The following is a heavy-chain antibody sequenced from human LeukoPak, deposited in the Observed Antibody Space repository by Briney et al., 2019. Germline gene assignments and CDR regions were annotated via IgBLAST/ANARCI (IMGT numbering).Heavy chain of an antibody. Sequence: ASVKVSHKASGYTFSGTGWYLYWLRQAPGQGLECMGWIHPNNGDTAYAQKFEGRVAMTRDTSISTAYMELRRLRPDDTAVYFCARDGPAQMVDLDYWGQGTLVTVSS. CDR3: ARDGPAQMVDLDY. CDR1: GYTFSGTGWY. CDR2: IHPNNGDT. V-gene: IGHV1-2*02. J-gene: IGHJ4*02. D-gene: IGHD3-10*01.